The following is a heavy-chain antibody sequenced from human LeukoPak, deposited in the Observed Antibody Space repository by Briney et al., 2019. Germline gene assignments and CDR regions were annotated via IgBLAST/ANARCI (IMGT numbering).Heavy chain of an antibody. CDR2: INHTDADT. D-gene: IGHD3-22*01. CDR3: ARYDSSGYIDY. Sequence: GESLKISCKGSGYSFTSYWIRWVRQMPGKGLEWMGVINHTDADTRYSPSFQGQVTISADKSVSTAYLQWSSLKASDTAMYYCARYDSSGYIDYWGQGTLVNVSS. CDR1: GYSFTSYW. V-gene: IGHV5-51*01. J-gene: IGHJ4*02.